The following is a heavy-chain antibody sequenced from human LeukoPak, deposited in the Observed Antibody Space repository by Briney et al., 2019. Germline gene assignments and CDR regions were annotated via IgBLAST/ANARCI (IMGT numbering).Heavy chain of an antibody. CDR2: MNPNSGNT. Sequence: GASVNVSCKASGYTFTSYDINWVRQATGQGLEWMGWMNPNSGNTGYAQKFQGRVTMTRNTSISTAYMELSSLRSEDTAVYYCARLRYDSSGYYPFDYWGQGTLVTVSS. J-gene: IGHJ4*02. CDR3: ARLRYDSSGYYPFDY. V-gene: IGHV1-8*01. CDR1: GYTFTSYD. D-gene: IGHD3-22*01.